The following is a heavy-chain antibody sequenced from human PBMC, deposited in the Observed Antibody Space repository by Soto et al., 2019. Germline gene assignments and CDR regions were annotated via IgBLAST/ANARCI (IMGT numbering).Heavy chain of an antibody. J-gene: IGHJ3*02. CDR3: ARIRYYDSSGYYRIDAFDI. D-gene: IGHD3-22*01. CDR2: IDWDDDK. CDR1: GFSLSTSGMC. V-gene: IGHV2-70*01. Sequence: SGPTLVNPTQTLTLTCTFSGFSLSTSGMCVSWIRQPPGKALEWLALIDWDDDKYYSTSLKTRLTISKDTSKNQVVLTMTNMDPVDTATYYCARIRYYDSSGYYRIDAFDIWGQGTMVTVSS.